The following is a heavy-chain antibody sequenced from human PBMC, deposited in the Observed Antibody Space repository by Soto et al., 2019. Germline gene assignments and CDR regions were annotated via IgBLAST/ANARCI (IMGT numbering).Heavy chain of an antibody. Sequence: RGSLSLSCTASGFPFRDYYMTLIRQAPGKGLECVSYISGSSIYNNDADSVKGRFTISTDNAKNSIYLQMNSLRAEDTAGYFCASREGYKWNSEVDPWGQGTLVTVSS. D-gene: IGHD1-7*01. V-gene: IGHV3-11*06. CDR2: ISGSSIYN. CDR1: GFPFRDYY. CDR3: ASREGYKWNSEVDP. J-gene: IGHJ5*02.